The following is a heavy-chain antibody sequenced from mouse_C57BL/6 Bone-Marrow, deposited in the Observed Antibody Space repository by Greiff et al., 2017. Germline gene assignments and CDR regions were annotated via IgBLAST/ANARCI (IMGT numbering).Heavy chain of an antibody. CDR3: AKLFAY. CDR2: ISDGGSYT. CDR1: GFTFSSYA. V-gene: IGHV5-4*03. Sequence: EVNLVESGGGLVKPGGSLKLSCAASGFTFSSYAMSWVRQTPEKRLEWVATISDGGSYTYYPDNVKGRFTISRDNAKNNLYLQMSHLKSEDTAMYYCAKLFAYWGQGTLVTVSA. J-gene: IGHJ3*01.